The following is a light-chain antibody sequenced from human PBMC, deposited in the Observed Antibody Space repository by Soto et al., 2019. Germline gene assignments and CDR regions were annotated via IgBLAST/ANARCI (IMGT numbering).Light chain of an antibody. CDR1: NTNVGQDQS. J-gene: IGLJ1*01. V-gene: IGLV2-14*01. CDR3: VSYTDTDTLV. Sequence: QSVLTQPASVSGSRGQSIIISCVGRNTNVGQDQSVSWYQQGPGKAPKLLIFEVTNRPSGVSNRFSGSRSGNTASLTISGLQPDDDGDYFCVSYTDTDTLVFGTGTKVTVL. CDR2: EVT.